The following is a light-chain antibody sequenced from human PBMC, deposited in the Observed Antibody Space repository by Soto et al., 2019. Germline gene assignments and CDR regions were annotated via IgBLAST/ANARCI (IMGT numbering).Light chain of an antibody. V-gene: IGLV2-14*01. CDR2: EVS. J-gene: IGLJ1*01. CDR3: SSYTSSSTLLI. CDR1: SSDVGGYNY. Sequence: QSVLTQPASVSGSAEQSITISCTGTSSDVGGYNYVSWYQHHPGKAPKLMIYEVSSRLSGVSYRFSGSKSGNTASLTISGLQADDEAEYYCSSYTSSSTLLIFGTGTKVTVL.